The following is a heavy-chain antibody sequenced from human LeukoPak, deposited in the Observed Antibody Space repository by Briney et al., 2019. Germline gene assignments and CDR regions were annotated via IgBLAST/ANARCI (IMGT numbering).Heavy chain of an antibody. CDR3: ARAVSDFWSGYLTYFDY. D-gene: IGHD3-3*01. V-gene: IGHV1-18*01. J-gene: IGHJ4*02. CDR1: GYTFTSYG. CDR2: ISAYNGNT. Sequence: GASVKVSCKASGYTFTSYGISWVRQAPGQGLEWMGWISAYNGNTNYAQKLQGRVTMTTDTSTSTAYMELRSLRSDDTAVYYCARAVSDFWSGYLTYFDYWGQGTLVTVSS.